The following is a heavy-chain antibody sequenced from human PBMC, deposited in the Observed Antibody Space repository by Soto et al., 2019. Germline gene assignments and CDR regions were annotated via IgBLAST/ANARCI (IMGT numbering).Heavy chain of an antibody. CDR3: AREVWFGESYYDGMDV. J-gene: IGHJ6*02. CDR2: IYYSGST. V-gene: IGHV4-31*03. CDR1: GGSISRGGYY. D-gene: IGHD3-10*01. Sequence: SETLSLTCTASGGSISRGGYYWSWIRQHPGKGLEWIGYIYYSGSTYYNPSLKSRVTISVDTSKNQFSLKLSSVTAADTAVYYCAREVWFGESYYDGMDVWGQGTTVT.